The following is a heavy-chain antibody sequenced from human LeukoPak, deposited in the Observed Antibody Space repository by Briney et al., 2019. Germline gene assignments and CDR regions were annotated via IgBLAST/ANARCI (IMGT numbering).Heavy chain of an antibody. CDR3: AKALHSSSWYTGFDY. CDR1: GFTFSSYA. V-gene: IGHV3-23*01. J-gene: IGHJ4*02. CDR2: ISGSGGST. D-gene: IGHD6-13*01. Sequence: PGGSLRLSCAASGFTFSSYAMSWVRQAPGKGLEWVSAISGSGGSTYYADSVKGRFTISRDNSKNTLYLQMNSLRAEDTAVYYCAKALHSSSWYTGFDYWGQGTLVTVSS.